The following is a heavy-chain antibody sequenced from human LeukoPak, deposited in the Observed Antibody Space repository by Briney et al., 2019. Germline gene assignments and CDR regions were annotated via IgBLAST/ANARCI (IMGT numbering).Heavy chain of an antibody. Sequence: PSETLSLTCTVSGGSISSYYWSWIRQPPGKGLEYIGYIYYSGSTNYNPSLKSRLTISVDTSKNQFSLKLSSVTAADTAVYYCARETSQKGAHYMDVWGKGTTVTVSS. D-gene: IGHD3-16*01. J-gene: IGHJ6*03. V-gene: IGHV4-59*01. CDR1: GGSISSYY. CDR3: ARETSQKGAHYMDV. CDR2: IYYSGST.